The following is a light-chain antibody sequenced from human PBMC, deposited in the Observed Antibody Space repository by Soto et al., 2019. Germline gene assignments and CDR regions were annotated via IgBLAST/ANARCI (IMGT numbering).Light chain of an antibody. V-gene: IGKV3-11*01. CDR1: QSVSSY. CDR2: DAS. Sequence: EIVLTQSLATLSLSPGERATLSCRASQSVSSYLAWYQQKPGQAPRLLIYDASNRATGIPARFSGSGSGTDFTLTISSLEPEDFAVYYCQQFSSYPLTFGGGTKVDIK. J-gene: IGKJ4*01. CDR3: QQFSSYPLT.